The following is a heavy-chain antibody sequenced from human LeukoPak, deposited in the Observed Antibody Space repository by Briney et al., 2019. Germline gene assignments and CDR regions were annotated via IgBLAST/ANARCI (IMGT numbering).Heavy chain of an antibody. V-gene: IGHV3-74*01. J-gene: IGHJ4*02. CDR2: INTDGRTT. CDR3: AKDRQDYYDSSGYPTPFY. CDR1: GFTFTTFW. D-gene: IGHD3-22*01. Sequence: GGSLRLSCAASGFTFTTFWMNWVRQAPGEGLVWVSLINTDGRTTTYADSVKGRFTISRDNSRNTLYLQMNSLRAEDTAVYYCAKDRQDYYDSSGYPTPFYWGQGTLVTVSS.